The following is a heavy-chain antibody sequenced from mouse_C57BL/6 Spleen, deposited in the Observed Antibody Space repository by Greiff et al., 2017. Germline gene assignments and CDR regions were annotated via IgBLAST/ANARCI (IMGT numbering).Heavy chain of an antibody. CDR1: GYTFTSYW. Sequence: VQLQQPGAELVKPGASVKLSCKASGYTFTSYWMQWVKQRPGQGLEWIGEIDPSDSYTSYNQKFKGKATLAVDTSSSTAYMQLSSLSSEDSAVYYCARGDYGSSYGFAYWGQGTLVTVSA. D-gene: IGHD1-1*01. CDR3: ARGDYGSSYGFAY. CDR2: IDPSDSYT. J-gene: IGHJ3*01. V-gene: IGHV1-50*01.